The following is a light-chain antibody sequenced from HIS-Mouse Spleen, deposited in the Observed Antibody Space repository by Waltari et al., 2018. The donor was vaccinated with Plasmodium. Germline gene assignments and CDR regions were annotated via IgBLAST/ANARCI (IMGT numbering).Light chain of an antibody. CDR1: QSISSW. J-gene: IGKJ2*01. CDR3: QQYNSYSYT. CDR2: KAS. Sequence: DIQMTQSPSTLSASVGDRVTITCRASQSISSWSAWYQQKPGKAPKLLIYKASSFESGVPSRFSGSGSWTEFTLTISSLQADDFATYYCQQYNSYSYTFGQGTKLEIK. V-gene: IGKV1-5*03.